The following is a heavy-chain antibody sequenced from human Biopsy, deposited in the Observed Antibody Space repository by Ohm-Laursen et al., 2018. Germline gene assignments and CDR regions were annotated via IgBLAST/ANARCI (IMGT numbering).Heavy chain of an antibody. J-gene: IGHJ5*01. CDR1: GFTFSSYA. D-gene: IGHD3-9*01. CDR2: ITSSGGST. CDR3: AKQGATILSSFDS. Sequence: SLRLSCAASGFTFSSYAMSWVRQAPGKGLEWVSTITSSGGSTYFADSVKGRFTISRDNSKNRLYLQMNSLRGEDTAVYYCAKQGATILSSFDSWGQGTLVTVSS. V-gene: IGHV3-23*01.